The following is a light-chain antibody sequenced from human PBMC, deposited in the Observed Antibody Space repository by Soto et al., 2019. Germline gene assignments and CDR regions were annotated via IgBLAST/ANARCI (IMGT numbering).Light chain of an antibody. CDR2: AAS. CDR3: QQYGSSLFT. V-gene: IGKV1-9*01. CDR1: QGISSY. J-gene: IGKJ3*01. Sequence: DIQLTQSPSFLSASVGDRVTITCRASQGISSYLAWYQQKPGKAPKLLIYAASTLQSGVPSRFSGSGSGTEFTLTISSLQPEDFAVYYCQQYGSSLFTFGPGTRWIS.